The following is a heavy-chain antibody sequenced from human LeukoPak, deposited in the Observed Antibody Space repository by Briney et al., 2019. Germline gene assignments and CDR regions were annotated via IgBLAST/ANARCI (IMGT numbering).Heavy chain of an antibody. CDR2: ISGSGGST. CDR3: ARAQNPIAAAGAFDI. Sequence: PGGSLRLSCAVSGFTFTTYAMSWVRQAPGKGLEWVSSISGSGGSTYYTDSVKGRFTISRDNAKNSLYLQMNSLRAEDTAVYYCARAQNPIAAAGAFDIWGQGTMVTVSS. V-gene: IGHV3-23*01. CDR1: GFTFTTYA. J-gene: IGHJ3*02. D-gene: IGHD6-13*01.